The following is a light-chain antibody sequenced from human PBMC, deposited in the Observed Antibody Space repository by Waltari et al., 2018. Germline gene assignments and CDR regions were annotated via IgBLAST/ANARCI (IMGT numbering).Light chain of an antibody. J-gene: IGLJ2*01. CDR1: TFDIGDKD. CDR2: RTN. V-gene: IGLV1-47*01. CDR3: AAWDDSLVATWDDSLV. Sequence: QSKLSQPPSASGTPGQRVTISCSGRTFDIGDKDVYWYQELPGTAPKIVIYRTNLRPSGVPDRVSGSKSGTSASLAISGLRSEDEAEYYCAAWDDSLVATWDDSLVFGGGTKLTVL.